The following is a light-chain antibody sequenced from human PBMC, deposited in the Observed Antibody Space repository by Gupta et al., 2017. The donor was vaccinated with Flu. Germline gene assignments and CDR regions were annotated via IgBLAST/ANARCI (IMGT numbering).Light chain of an antibody. Sequence: EIVMTQSPATLSVSPGERATLSCIASQSVSSNLARYQQKPSQVPRVHIHGVSTRATGIPAPSRDSGSGIAFTLSISSLLFKNFAVYYCHGENAWGLTFGHGTKVDIK. CDR3: HGENAWGLT. V-gene: IGKV3-15*01. CDR1: QSVSSN. CDR2: GVS. J-gene: IGKJ3*01.